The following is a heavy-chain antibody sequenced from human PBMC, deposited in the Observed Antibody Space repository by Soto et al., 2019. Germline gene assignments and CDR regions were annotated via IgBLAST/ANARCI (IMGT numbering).Heavy chain of an antibody. J-gene: IGHJ4*02. D-gene: IGHD2-8*01. Sequence: QLQLQESGPGLVKPSETLSLTCTVSGDSISSNNYYCGWIRQPPGKGLEWIGSIYYTGSTYYNPSLKSRVTMSVDTSKSQFSLKLSSVTAADTAVYFCARHPGYAVPTVYATHYLNYWGQGILVTVST. CDR2: IYYTGST. CDR3: ARHPGYAVPTVYATHYLNY. CDR1: GDSISSNNYY. V-gene: IGHV4-39*01.